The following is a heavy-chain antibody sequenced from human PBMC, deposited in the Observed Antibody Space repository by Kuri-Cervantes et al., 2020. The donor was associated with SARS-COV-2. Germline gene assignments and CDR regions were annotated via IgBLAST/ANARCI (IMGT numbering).Heavy chain of an antibody. V-gene: IGHV3-15*01. CDR1: GFTFSNAW. D-gene: IGHD1-1*01. J-gene: IGHJ3*02. CDR3: AGTVQLERRTGNDAFDI. Sequence: GESLKISCAASGFTFSNAWMSWVRQAPGKGLEWVGRIKSKTDGGTTDYAAPVKGRFTISRDNSKNTLYLQMNSLRAEDTAVYYCAGTVQLERRTGNDAFDIWGQGTMVTVSS. CDR2: IKSKTDGGTT.